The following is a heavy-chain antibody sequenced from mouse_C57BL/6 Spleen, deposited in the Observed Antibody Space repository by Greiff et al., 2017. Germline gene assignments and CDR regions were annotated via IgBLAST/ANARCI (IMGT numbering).Heavy chain of an antibody. V-gene: IGHV1-26*01. CDR2: INPNNGGT. Sequence: VQLQQSGPELVKPGASVKISCKASGYTFTDYYMNWVKQSHGKSLEWIGDINPNNGGTSYNQKFKGKATLTVDKSSSTAYMALRSLTSEDSAVYDCARGTTVGGREFAYWGQGTLVTVSA. D-gene: IGHD1-1*01. CDR1: GYTFTDYY. CDR3: ARGTTVGGREFAY. J-gene: IGHJ3*01.